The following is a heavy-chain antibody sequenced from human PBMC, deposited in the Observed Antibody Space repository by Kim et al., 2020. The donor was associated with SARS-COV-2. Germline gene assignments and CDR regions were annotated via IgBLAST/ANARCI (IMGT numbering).Heavy chain of an antibody. CDR2: IYAGGRT. Sequence: GGSLRLSCAASGFTVTNNYMSWVRQAPGKGLEWVAVIYAGGRTYYTDSVEGRFTVSRHNSKNTLFLQMNTLRADDTAVYYCAQIGYDFYSYAYFDIWG. V-gene: IGHV3-53*04. J-gene: IGHJ3*02. CDR3: AQIGYDFYSYAYFDI. CDR1: GFTVTNNY. D-gene: IGHD5-12*01.